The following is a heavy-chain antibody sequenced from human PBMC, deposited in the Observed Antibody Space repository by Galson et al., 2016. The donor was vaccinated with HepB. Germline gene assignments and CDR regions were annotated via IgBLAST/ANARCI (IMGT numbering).Heavy chain of an antibody. J-gene: IGHJ2*01. CDR3: ARAGGLLAWLPNYWYFDL. CDR1: GGSISSSYW. CDR2: IYHSGSI. Sequence: SETLSLTCAVSGGSISSSYWWSWVRQPPGKGLEWIGEIYHSGSINYNPSLRSRVTISIGKFKNQFSLKLSSVTAADTAVYYCARAGGLLAWLPNYWYFDLWGRGTLVTVSS. D-gene: IGHD3-3*01. V-gene: IGHV4-4*02.